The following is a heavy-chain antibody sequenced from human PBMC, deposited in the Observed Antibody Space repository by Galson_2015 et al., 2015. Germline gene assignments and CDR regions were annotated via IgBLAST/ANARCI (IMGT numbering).Heavy chain of an antibody. CDR1: GFTFSSYE. CDR3: ARMEVVLRFYYFDY. J-gene: IGHJ4*02. D-gene: IGHD3-3*01. CDR2: ISSSGSTI. Sequence: SLRLSCAASGFTFSSYEMNWVRQAPGKGLEWVSYISSSGSTIYYADSEKGRFTISRDNAKNSLYLQMNSLRAEDTAVYYCARMEVVLRFYYFDYWGQGTLVTVSS. V-gene: IGHV3-48*03.